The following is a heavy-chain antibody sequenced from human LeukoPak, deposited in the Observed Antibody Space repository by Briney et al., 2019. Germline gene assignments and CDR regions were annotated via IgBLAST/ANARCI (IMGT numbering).Heavy chain of an antibody. CDR2: ISAYNGNT. D-gene: IGHD6-19*01. CDR1: GGTFSSYA. J-gene: IGHJ4*02. CDR3: AKDVSSDWPSAGFDY. Sequence: GASVKVSCKASGGTFSSYAISWVRQAPGQGLEWMGWISAYNGNTNYAQKLQGRVTMTTDTSTSTAYMELRSLRSDDTAVYYCAKDVSSDWPSAGFDYWGQGTLVTVSS. V-gene: IGHV1-18*01.